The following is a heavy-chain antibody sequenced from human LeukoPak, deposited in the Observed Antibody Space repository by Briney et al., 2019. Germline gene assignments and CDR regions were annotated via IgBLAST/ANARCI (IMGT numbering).Heavy chain of an antibody. CDR2: ISSSGSTI. CDR1: GFTFSSYE. J-gene: IGHJ4*02. D-gene: IGHD3-10*01. CDR3: ARSWGRVRGDHDY. Sequence: GGSLRLSCAASGFTFSSYEMNWVRQVPGKGLEWVSYISSSGSTIYYADSVKGRFTISRDNAKNSLYLQMNSLRAEDTAVYYCARSWGRVRGDHDYWGQGTLVTVSS. V-gene: IGHV3-48*03.